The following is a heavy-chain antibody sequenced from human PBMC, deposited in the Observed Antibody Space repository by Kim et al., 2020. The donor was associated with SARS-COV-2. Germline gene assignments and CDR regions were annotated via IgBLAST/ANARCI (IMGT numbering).Heavy chain of an antibody. CDR3: AKDKGRNYYYYGMDV. CDR2: ISGSGGTT. D-gene: IGHD1-26*01. V-gene: IGHV3-23*01. CDR1: GFTFSSFA. Sequence: GGSLRLSCAVSGFTFSSFAMSWVRRAPGKGLEWVSAISGSGGTTYYADSVKGRFTISRDNSKNTLYLQMNSLGAEDTAEYFCAKDKGRNYYYYGMDVWC. J-gene: IGHJ6*02.